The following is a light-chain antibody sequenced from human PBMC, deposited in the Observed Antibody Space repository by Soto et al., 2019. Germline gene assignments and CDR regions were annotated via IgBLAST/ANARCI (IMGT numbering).Light chain of an antibody. V-gene: IGKV3-20*01. CDR1: QSVSSSY. Sequence: EIVLTQSPGTLSLSPGERATLSCRASQSVSSSYLAWYQQKPGQAPRLLIYGVSSRATGIPDRFSGSGSGTDFTLTISRLEPEDFAVYYWQQYDTSPLLTFGGGTKVEIK. CDR3: QQYDTSPLLT. J-gene: IGKJ4*01. CDR2: GVS.